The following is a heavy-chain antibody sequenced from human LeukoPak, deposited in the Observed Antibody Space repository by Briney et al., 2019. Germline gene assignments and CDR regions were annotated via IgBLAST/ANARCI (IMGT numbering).Heavy chain of an antibody. J-gene: IGHJ4*02. V-gene: IGHV3-23*01. Sequence: GSLRLSCAASGFTFSNYALSWVRQAPGKGLEWVSAISGGGGSTYYADSVKGRFTISRDNSKNTLYLQMNSLRAEDTAIYYCAREGRHYYDSSGYWGSFDYWGQGTLVTVSS. CDR3: AREGRHYYDSSGYWGSFDY. D-gene: IGHD3-22*01. CDR1: GFTFSNYA. CDR2: ISGGGGST.